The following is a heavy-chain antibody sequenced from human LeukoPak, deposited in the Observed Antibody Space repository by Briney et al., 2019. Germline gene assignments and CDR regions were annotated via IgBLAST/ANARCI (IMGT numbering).Heavy chain of an antibody. CDR2: ISAYTGKT. CDR3: GRDQASGSGSYQDH. J-gene: IGHJ4*02. D-gene: IGHD3-10*01. V-gene: IGHV1-18*01. CDR1: GGTFSSYA. Sequence: ASVKVSCKASGGTFSSYAISWVRQAPGQGLEWVGWISAYTGKTHYAQKFQGRVTITTDTSTSTAYMDVRGLTTDDTAVYYCGRDQASGSGSYQDHWGQGTLVTVSS.